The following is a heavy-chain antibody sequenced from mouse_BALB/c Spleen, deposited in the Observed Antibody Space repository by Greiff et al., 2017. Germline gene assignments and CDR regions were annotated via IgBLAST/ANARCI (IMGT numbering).Heavy chain of an antibody. J-gene: IGHJ3*01. CDR1: GYAFSSYW. Sequence: VQLQQSGAELVRPGSSVKISCKASGYAFSSYWMNWVKQRPGQGLEWIGQIYPGDGDTNYNGKFKGKATLTADKSSSTAYMQLSSLTSEDSAVYFCARSYYGYDWFAYWGRGTLVTVSA. V-gene: IGHV1-80*01. CDR2: IYPGDGDT. D-gene: IGHD1-2*01. CDR3: ARSYYGYDWFAY.